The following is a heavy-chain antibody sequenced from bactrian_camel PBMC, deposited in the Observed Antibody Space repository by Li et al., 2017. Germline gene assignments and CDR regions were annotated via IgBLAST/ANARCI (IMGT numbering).Heavy chain of an antibody. V-gene: IGHV3S68*01. CDR1: EPAFSRRC. Sequence: HVQLVESGGGSVQAGGSLRLSCASSEPAFSRRCMGWFRQAPGKEREGVAQKTTSSGSTSYADSVKGRFTISQDNAKNTLYLQMNSLKPEDTAMYYCAAGRPRGGYYSLERDDYDYWGQGTQVTVS. CDR3: AAGRPRGGYYSLERDDYDY. CDR2: KTTSSGST. J-gene: IGHJ4*01. D-gene: IGHD2*01.